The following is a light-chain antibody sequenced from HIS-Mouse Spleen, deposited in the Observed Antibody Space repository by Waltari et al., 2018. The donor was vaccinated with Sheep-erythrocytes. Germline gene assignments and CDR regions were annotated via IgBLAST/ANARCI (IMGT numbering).Light chain of an antibody. V-gene: IGKV2-30*02. J-gene: IGKJ2*01. Sequence: VVMTQSPLSLPVTLGQPASISCRSSQSLVHSDGNTYLNWFQQWPGQSPRRLIYKVSNRDSGVPDRFSGSGSGTDFTLKISRVEAEDVGVYYCMQGTFGQGTKLEIK. CDR2: KVS. CDR1: QSLVHSDGNTY. CDR3: MQGT.